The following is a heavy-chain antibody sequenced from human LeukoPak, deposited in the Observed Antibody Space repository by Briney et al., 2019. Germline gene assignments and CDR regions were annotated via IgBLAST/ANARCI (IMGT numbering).Heavy chain of an antibody. Sequence: PSETLSLTCTVSGDSLSSSYWSWIRQSAGKGLEWIGRIYLSGHTNYNPSLKSRVTMSVDTSKSQLSLNLMSVAAADTAVYYCTRDTGTTGEVKFDPWGQGTLVTVSS. CDR2: IYLSGHT. J-gene: IGHJ5*02. V-gene: IGHV4-4*07. CDR3: TRDTGTTGEVKFDP. CDR1: GDSLSSSY. D-gene: IGHD4-17*01.